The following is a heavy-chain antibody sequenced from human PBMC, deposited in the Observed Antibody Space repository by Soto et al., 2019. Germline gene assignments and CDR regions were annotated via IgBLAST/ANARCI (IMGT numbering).Heavy chain of an antibody. CDR1: GGTFSSYT. V-gene: IGHV1-69*08. CDR2: IIPILGIA. CDR3: ARDEPYCVGDFPVDL. J-gene: IGHJ2*01. Sequence: QVQLVQSGAEVKKPGSSVKVSCKASGGTFSSYTISWVRQAPGQGLEWMGRIIPILGIANYAQKFQGRVTSTADKSTSTAYMELSSLRSEDTAVYYCARDEPYCVGDFPVDLWGRGTLVTVSS. D-gene: IGHD2-21*02.